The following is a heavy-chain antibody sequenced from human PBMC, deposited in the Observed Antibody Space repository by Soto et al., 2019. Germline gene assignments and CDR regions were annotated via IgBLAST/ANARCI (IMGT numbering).Heavy chain of an antibody. J-gene: IGHJ5*02. CDR2: INPNSGGT. D-gene: IGHD5-18*01. V-gene: IGHV1-2*04. CDR3: ARGGIQLWFRDNNWFEP. Sequence: ASVKVSCKASGYTFTGYYMHWVRQAPGQGLEWMGWINPNSGGTNYAQKFQGWVTMTRDTSISTAYMELSRLRSDDTAVYYCARGGIQLWFRDNNWFEPWGQGTLVSVSS. CDR1: GYTFTGYY.